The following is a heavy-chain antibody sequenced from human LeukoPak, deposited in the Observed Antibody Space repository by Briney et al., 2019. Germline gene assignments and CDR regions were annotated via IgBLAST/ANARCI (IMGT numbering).Heavy chain of an antibody. CDR2: ISSSSSYV. Sequence: GGSLRLSRAASGFTFSSYSMDWVRQAPGKGLEWVSSISSSSSYVYYADSVKGQITISRDNAKNKLSLQMNSLRAEDTALYYCARGFVLGAAKNYFDYWGQGALVTVSS. J-gene: IGHJ4*02. CDR1: GFTFSSYS. D-gene: IGHD2-21*02. V-gene: IGHV3-21*01. CDR3: ARGFVLGAAKNYFDY.